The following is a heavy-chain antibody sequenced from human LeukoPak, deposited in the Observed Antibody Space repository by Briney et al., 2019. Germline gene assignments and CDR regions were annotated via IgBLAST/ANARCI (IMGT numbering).Heavy chain of an antibody. V-gene: IGHV3-74*01. CDR3: AKGPGIAAAGYFDY. D-gene: IGHD6-13*01. CDR1: GFTFSSYW. Sequence: GGSLRLSCVASGFTFSSYWMHWLRQAPGKGLVWVSRISSDGSTTTYADSVKGRFTISRDNAKNSLYLQMNSLRAEDTALYYCAKGPGIAAAGYFDYWGQGTLVTVSS. CDR2: ISSDGSTT. J-gene: IGHJ4*02.